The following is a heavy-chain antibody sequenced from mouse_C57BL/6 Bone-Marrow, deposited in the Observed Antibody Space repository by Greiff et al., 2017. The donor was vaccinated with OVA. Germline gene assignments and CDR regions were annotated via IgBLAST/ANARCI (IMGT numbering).Heavy chain of an antibody. CDR3: TKGRYYGSSGGFAY. J-gene: IGHJ3*01. CDR2: IYPGNSDT. D-gene: IGHD1-1*01. CDR1: GYTFTSYW. V-gene: IGHV1-5*01. Sequence: EVQRVESGPVLARPGASVKMSCKTSGYTFTSYWMHWVKQRPGQGLEWIGAIYPGNSDTSYNQKFKGKAKLTAVTSASTAYMELSSLTNEDSAVYYCTKGRYYGSSGGFAYWGQGTLVTVSA.